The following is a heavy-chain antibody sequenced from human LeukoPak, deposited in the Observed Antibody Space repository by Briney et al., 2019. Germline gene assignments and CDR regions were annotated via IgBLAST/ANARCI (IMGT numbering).Heavy chain of an antibody. CDR1: GYTLTELS. J-gene: IGHJ6*03. CDR3: ARVGLTMDRGVVTYYYYMDV. CDR2: LDPEDGET. D-gene: IGHD3-10*01. V-gene: IGHV1-24*01. Sequence: ASVTVSCKVFGYTLTELSMHWVRQAPGKGLEWMGGLDPEDGETFYAQKFQGRVTMTEDTSTDTAYMELSSLRSEDTAVYYCARVGLTMDRGVVTYYYYMDVWGKGTTVIVSS.